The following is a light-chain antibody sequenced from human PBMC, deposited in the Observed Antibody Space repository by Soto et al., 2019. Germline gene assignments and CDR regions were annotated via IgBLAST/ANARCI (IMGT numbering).Light chain of an antibody. CDR2: EVN. CDR3: SSYTRSATLGV. CDR1: STDVGGYNY. Sequence: QSALTQPASVSGSPGQSITISCTGTSTDVGGYNYVSWYQQHPGKAPKLMIYEVNNRPSGVSDRFSGSKSGNTASLTISGLQAEDEADHYCSSYTRSATLGVFGGGTQLTVL. J-gene: IGLJ3*02. V-gene: IGLV2-14*01.